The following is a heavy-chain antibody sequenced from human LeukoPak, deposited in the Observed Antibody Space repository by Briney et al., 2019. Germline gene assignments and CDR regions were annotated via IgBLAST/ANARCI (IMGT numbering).Heavy chain of an antibody. Sequence: ASETLSLTCTVSGGSISSSSYYWGWIRQPPGKGLEWIGSIYYSGSTYYNPSLKSRITISVDTSKNQFSLKLSSVTAADTAVYYCASSKSIAAAWFVYWGQGTLVTVSS. CDR1: GGSISSSSYY. V-gene: IGHV4-39*01. CDR3: ASSKSIAAAWFVY. J-gene: IGHJ4*02. CDR2: IYYSGST. D-gene: IGHD6-25*01.